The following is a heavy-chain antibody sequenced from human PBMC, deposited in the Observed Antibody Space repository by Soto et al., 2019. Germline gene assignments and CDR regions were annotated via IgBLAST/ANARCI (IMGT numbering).Heavy chain of an antibody. CDR1: GVSICNFC. J-gene: IGHJ6*03. CDR2: VYYTGST. Sequence: PSETLSLTCTVSGVSICNFCWSWIRQPPGKGLEWIGYVYYTGSTSYNPSLKRRVTFSADSSRGQFSLRLNSVTAADTAVYYCARTVLGPDLLADSFVDYYYYMDVWGQGTTVTVSS. V-gene: IGHV4-59*08. D-gene: IGHD3-9*01. CDR3: ARTVLGPDLLADSFVDYYYYMDV.